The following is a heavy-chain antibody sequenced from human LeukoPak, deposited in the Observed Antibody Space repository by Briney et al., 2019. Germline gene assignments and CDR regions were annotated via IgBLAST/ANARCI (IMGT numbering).Heavy chain of an antibody. CDR3: AKEAMVITMIVVAPDY. D-gene: IGHD3-22*01. J-gene: IGHJ4*02. Sequence: SGGSLRLSCAAFGFTFSSYGMHWVRQAPGKGLEWVAFIRYDGSNKYYADSVKGRFTISRDNSKNTLYLQMNSLRDEDTAVYYCAKEAMVITMIVVAPDYWGQGTLVTVSS. CDR2: IRYDGSNK. V-gene: IGHV3-30*02. CDR1: GFTFSSYG.